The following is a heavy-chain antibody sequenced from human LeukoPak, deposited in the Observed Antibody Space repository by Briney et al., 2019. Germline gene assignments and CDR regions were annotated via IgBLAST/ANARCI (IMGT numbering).Heavy chain of an antibody. CDR3: ARVGYSSSWHSGSAFDI. J-gene: IGHJ3*02. Sequence: GGSLRLSCAASGFTFSRYWMHWVRQAPGKGLVWVSRINSDGSTTSYADSVKGRFTISRDNAQNSLFLQMNSLTAEDTAVYYCARVGYSSSWHSGSAFDIWGQGTMVIVSS. CDR2: INSDGSTT. V-gene: IGHV3-74*01. CDR1: GFTFSRYW. D-gene: IGHD6-13*01.